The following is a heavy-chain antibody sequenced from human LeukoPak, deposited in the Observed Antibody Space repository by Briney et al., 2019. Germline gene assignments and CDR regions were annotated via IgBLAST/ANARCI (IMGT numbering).Heavy chain of an antibody. Sequence: GGSLRLSCAASGFTFSSYWMHWVLQAPGKGLVWVSRIYSDGSSTSYADSVKDRFTISRDNAKNTVYLQMNSLRAEDTAVYYCARARSSYYGSGSYSAFDIWGQGTMVTVSS. D-gene: IGHD3-10*01. CDR2: IYSDGSST. J-gene: IGHJ3*02. V-gene: IGHV3-74*01. CDR1: GFTFSSYW. CDR3: ARARSSYYGSGSYSAFDI.